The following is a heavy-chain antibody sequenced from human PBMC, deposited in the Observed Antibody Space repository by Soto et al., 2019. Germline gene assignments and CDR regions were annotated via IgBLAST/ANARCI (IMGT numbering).Heavy chain of an antibody. J-gene: IGHJ4*02. D-gene: IGHD3-22*01. V-gene: IGHV4-34*01. Sequence: SETLSLTCAVYGGSFSGYYWSWIRQPPGKGLEWIGEINHSGSTNYNPSLKSRVTISVDTSKNQFSLKLSSVTAADTAVYYCAGRWDYYDSSGPIDYWGQGTLVTVYS. CDR1: GGSFSGYY. CDR2: INHSGST. CDR3: AGRWDYYDSSGPIDY.